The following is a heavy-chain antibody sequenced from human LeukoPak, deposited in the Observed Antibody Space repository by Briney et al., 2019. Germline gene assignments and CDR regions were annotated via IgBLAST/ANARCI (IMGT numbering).Heavy chain of an antibody. CDR3: AILAVASPRDY. J-gene: IGHJ4*02. Sequence: ASVKVSCKASGGTFSSYAISWVRQAPGQGLEWMGWINPNSGGTNYAQKFQGRVTMTRDTSISTAYMELSRLRSDDTAVYYCAILAVASPRDYWGQGTLVTVSS. CDR1: GGTFSSYA. V-gene: IGHV1-2*02. D-gene: IGHD6-19*01. CDR2: INPNSGGT.